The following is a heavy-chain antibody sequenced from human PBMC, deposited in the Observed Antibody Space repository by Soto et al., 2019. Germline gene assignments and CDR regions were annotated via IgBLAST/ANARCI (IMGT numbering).Heavy chain of an antibody. D-gene: IGHD4-17*01. Sequence: GGSLRLSCAASGFTFSSYGMHWVRQAPGKGLEWVAVISYDGSNKYYADSVKGRFTISRDNSKNTLYLQMNSLRAEDTAVYYCAKEDDYGDLYDYWGQGTLVTVSS. J-gene: IGHJ4*02. CDR1: GFTFSSYG. V-gene: IGHV3-30*18. CDR3: AKEDDYGDLYDY. CDR2: ISYDGSNK.